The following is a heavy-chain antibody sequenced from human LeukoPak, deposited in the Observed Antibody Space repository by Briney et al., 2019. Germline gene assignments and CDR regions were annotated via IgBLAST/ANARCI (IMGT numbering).Heavy chain of an antibody. CDR3: AREINGQRLDAFDI. Sequence: SETLSLTCTVSGGSISSYYWSWIRQPPGKGLEWIGEINHSGSTNYNPSLKSRVTISVDTSKNQFSLKLSSVTAADTAVCYCAREINGQRLDAFDIWGQGTMVTVSS. V-gene: IGHV4-34*01. J-gene: IGHJ3*02. CDR1: GGSISSYY. D-gene: IGHD5-24*01. CDR2: INHSGST.